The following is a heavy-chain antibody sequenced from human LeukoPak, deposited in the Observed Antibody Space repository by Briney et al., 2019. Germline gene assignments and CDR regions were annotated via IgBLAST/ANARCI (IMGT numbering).Heavy chain of an antibody. D-gene: IGHD5-18*01. Sequence: SETLSLTCAVYGGSFSGYYWSWIRQPPGKGLEWIGEINHSGSTNYNPSLKSRVTISVDTSKNQFSLKLSSVTAADTAVYYCAGGREYAMVTFDYWGQGTLVTVSS. J-gene: IGHJ4*02. CDR2: INHSGST. CDR3: AGGREYAMVTFDY. CDR1: GGSFSGYY. V-gene: IGHV4-34*01.